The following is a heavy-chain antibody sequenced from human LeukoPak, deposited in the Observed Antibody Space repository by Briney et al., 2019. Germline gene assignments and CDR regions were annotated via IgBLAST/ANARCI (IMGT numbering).Heavy chain of an antibody. Sequence: PGGSLRLSCAASGFTFNSYAMSWVRQAPGKGLEWVSSISGPGGTTYYAESVKGRFTISRDTSKNALYLQMNSLRVEDTAVYYCAKVGQNYDILTYYFDYWGQGTLVTVSS. CDR3: AKVGQNYDILTYYFDY. CDR2: ISGPGGTT. D-gene: IGHD3-9*01. J-gene: IGHJ4*02. V-gene: IGHV3-23*01. CDR1: GFTFNSYA.